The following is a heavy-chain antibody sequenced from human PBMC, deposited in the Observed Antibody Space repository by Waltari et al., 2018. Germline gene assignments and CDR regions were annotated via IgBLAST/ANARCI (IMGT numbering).Heavy chain of an antibody. CDR3: ARDLYQDNWSTGDYYGMDV. CDR1: GGTFSSYA. CDR2: IIPIFGTA. V-gene: IGHV1-69*01. D-gene: IGHD1-20*01. Sequence: QVQLVQSGAEVKKPGSSVKVSCKASGGTFSSYAISWVRQAPGQGLEWMGGIIPIFGTANYAQKFQGRVTITADESTSTAYMELSSLRSEDTAVYYCARDLYQDNWSTGDYYGMDVWGQGTTVTVSS. J-gene: IGHJ6*02.